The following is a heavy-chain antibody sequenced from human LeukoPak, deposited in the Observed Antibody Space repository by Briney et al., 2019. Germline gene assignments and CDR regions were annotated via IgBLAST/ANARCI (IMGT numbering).Heavy chain of an antibody. J-gene: IGHJ5*02. CDR1: GGSLSGYY. CDR3: TRNNWFDP. CDR2: INHSGRT. V-gene: IGHV4-34*01. Sequence: SETLSLTCGVYGGSLSGYYWSWIRQPPGKGLEWIGEINHSGRTNYNPSLKSRVTTSLDTSKNQFSLKLSSATAADTAVYYCTRNNWFDPWGQGTLVTVSS.